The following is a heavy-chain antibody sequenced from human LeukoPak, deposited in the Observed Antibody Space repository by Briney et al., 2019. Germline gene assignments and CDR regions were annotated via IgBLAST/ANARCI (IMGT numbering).Heavy chain of an antibody. Sequence: ASVKVSCKASGYTFTSYDINWVRQATGQGLEWMGWMNPNSGNTGYAQKFQGRVTMTRNTSISTAYMELSSLRSEDTAVYYCARGGITIFGVVNYDYYGMDVWGQGTRSPSP. CDR2: MNPNSGNT. CDR3: ARGGITIFGVVNYDYYGMDV. D-gene: IGHD3-3*01. V-gene: IGHV1-8*01. J-gene: IGHJ6*02. CDR1: GYTFTSYD.